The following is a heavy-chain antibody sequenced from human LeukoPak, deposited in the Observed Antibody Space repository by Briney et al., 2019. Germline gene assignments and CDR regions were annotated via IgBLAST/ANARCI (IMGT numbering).Heavy chain of an antibody. J-gene: IGHJ4*02. CDR1: GFSFSRYY. V-gene: IGHV3-7*01. Sequence: PGGSLRLSCAASGFSFSRYYMSWVRQAPGKGPEWGASIKPDGSFEYYMDSVRGRLTISRDNAMNSLYLQLNSMRPEDTAIYYCARAGWWGQGTLVTVSS. CDR3: ARAGW. D-gene: IGHD2-15*01. CDR2: IKPDGSFE.